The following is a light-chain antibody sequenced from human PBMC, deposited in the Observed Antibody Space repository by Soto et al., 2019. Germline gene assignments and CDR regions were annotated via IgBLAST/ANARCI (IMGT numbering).Light chain of an antibody. CDR2: DAS. Sequence: IALTQSPGTLSLAKGERATLSSSGSQSVSSYLAWYQQKPGQAPRLLIYDASNRATGIPARFSGSGSGTDFTLTIRSLEPEDFAVYYCQQSSNWPPITCGKGPRREIK. CDR3: QQSSNWPPIT. V-gene: IGKV3-11*01. CDR1: QSVSSY. J-gene: IGKJ5*01.